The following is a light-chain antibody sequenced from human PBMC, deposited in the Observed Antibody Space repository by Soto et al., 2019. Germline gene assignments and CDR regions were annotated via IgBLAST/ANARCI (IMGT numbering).Light chain of an antibody. CDR1: QRVGSN. J-gene: IGKJ1*01. V-gene: IGKV3-15*01. CDR3: QQYSDWPRT. CDR2: DAS. Sequence: ETVLTQSPATLSVSPGERATLSCRASQRVGSNLAWYQQKPGQAPRILMYDASSRVTGVPARISGRGSGIEFTLTISSLQSEDFAVYFCQQYSDWPRTFGQGTKVEIK.